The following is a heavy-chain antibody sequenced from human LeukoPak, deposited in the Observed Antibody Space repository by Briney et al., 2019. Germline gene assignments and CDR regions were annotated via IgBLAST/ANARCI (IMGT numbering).Heavy chain of an antibody. Sequence: QPGASLRLSCAASGFTFSNYAMSWVRQAPGKGLEWVSAITGSGGTTWYADSVKGHFTISRDNSKNTLYLQINSLGAEDTAVYYCAKWGDYDGLPGYDSDCWGQGTLVPVSS. D-gene: IGHD3-9*01. V-gene: IGHV3-23*01. CDR2: ITGSGGTT. J-gene: IGHJ4*02. CDR3: AKWGDYDGLPGYDSDC. CDR1: GFTFSNYA.